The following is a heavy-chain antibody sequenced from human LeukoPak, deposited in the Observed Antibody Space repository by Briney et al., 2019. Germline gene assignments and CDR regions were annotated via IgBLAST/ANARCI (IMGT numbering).Heavy chain of an antibody. D-gene: IGHD5-24*01. J-gene: IGHJ4*02. CDR1: GYTFTNYD. CDR2: ISANNGIT. Sequence: ASVKVSCKSSGYTFTNYDINWVRQAPGQGLEWMGWISANNGITKYAQKFQGRVTMTTDTSTSTAYMELRSLTSDDTAVYHCARGDVYFDYWGQGTLVTVSS. V-gene: IGHV1-18*01. CDR3: ARGDVYFDY.